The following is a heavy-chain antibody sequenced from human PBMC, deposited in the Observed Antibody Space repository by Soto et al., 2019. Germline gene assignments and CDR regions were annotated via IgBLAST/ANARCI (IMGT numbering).Heavy chain of an antibody. CDR1: GGSISNYY. CDR3: ARHEVVVAATLLYYFDY. J-gene: IGHJ4*02. V-gene: IGHV4-59*08. D-gene: IGHD2-15*01. CDR2: IYYTGST. Sequence: PSETLSLTCTVSGGSISNYYWSWTRQPPGKGLEWIGYIYYTGSTNYNPSLKSRVTISVNTSKNQFSLKLSSVTAADTAVYYCARHEVVVAATLLYYFDYWGQGTLVTVSS.